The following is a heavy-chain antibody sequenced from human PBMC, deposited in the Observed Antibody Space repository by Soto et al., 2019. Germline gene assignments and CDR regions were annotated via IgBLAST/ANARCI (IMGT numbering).Heavy chain of an antibody. CDR1: GYTFTSYA. D-gene: IGHD2-2*01. V-gene: IGHV1-3*01. J-gene: IGHJ4*02. CDR2: INAGNGNT. CDR3: ARVLNPGYISSTRCYPPDY. Sequence: GASVKVSCKASGYTFTSYAMHWVRQAPGQRLEWMGWINAGNGNTKYSQKFQGRVTITRDTSASTAYMELSSLRSEDTAVYYCARVLNPGYISSTRCYPPDYWGQGTLVTVSS.